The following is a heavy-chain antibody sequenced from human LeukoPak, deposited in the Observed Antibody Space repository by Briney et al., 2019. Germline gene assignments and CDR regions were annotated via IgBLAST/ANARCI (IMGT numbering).Heavy chain of an antibody. D-gene: IGHD3-22*01. J-gene: IGHJ4*02. V-gene: IGHV3-23*01. CDR3: AKEVASGYPHYFFDY. CDR2: ISDSGGTT. Sequence: GGSQRLSCAASGFTFSSYAMSWVRQAPGKGLEWVSGISDSGGTTYYADSVKGRFTISRDNSKNTLYLQMNSLRAEDTAVYYCAKEVASGYPHYFFDYWGQGTLVTVSS. CDR1: GFTFSSYA.